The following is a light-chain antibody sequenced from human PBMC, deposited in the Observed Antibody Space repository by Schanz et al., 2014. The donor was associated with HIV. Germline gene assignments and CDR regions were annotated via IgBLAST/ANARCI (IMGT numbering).Light chain of an antibody. V-gene: IGKV3-11*01. J-gene: IGKJ4*01. CDR2: DAS. Sequence: EIVLTQSPGTLPLSPGERATLSCRASQSVSSTYLSWYQQKPGQAPRLLIYDASNRATGIPARFSGSGSGTDFTLTISSLEPEDFAIYYCQQRSSWPRLTFGGGTKVEIK. CDR1: QSVSSTY. CDR3: QQRSSWPRLT.